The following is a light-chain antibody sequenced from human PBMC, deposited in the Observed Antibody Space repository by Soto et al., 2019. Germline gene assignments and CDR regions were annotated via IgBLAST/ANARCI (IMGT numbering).Light chain of an antibody. CDR2: TAS. CDR1: QGISSY. V-gene: IGKV1-9*01. Sequence: IQLTQSPSSLSASIGDRVTITCRASQGISSYLAWYQQKPGKAPKLLIYTASTLQTGVPSRFSGSGSGTDFTLTISSLXXEXFAXYYCQQLNDFPISFGQGTRLDIK. CDR3: QQLNDFPIS. J-gene: IGKJ5*01.